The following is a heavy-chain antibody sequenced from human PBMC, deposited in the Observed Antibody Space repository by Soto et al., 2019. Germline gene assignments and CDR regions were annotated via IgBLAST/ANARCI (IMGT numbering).Heavy chain of an antibody. CDR3: ARGLGYCSGGSCYSRYYYGMDV. V-gene: IGHV4-31*03. J-gene: IGHJ6*02. D-gene: IGHD2-15*01. Sequence: SETLSLTCTVSGGSISSGGYYWSWIRQHPGKGLEWIGYIYYSGSTYYNPSLKSRVTISVDTSKSQFSLKLSSVTAADTAVYYCARGLGYCSGGSCYSRYYYGMDVWGQGTTVTVSS. CDR1: GGSISSGGYY. CDR2: IYYSGST.